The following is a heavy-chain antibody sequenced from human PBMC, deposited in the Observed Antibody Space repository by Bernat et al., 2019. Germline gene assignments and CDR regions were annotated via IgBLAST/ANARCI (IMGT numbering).Heavy chain of an antibody. Sequence: QVQLVQSGAEVKKPGASVKVSCKASGYTFTGYYMHWVRQAPGQGLEWMGWINPNSGGTNYAPKFQGWVTMTRDTSISTAYVDLSRLRSDETAVYYCARDGTNYDYDSSGYGPPYYNDGMDVWGQGTTVTVSS. CDR3: ARDGTNYDYDSSGYGPPYYNDGMDV. V-gene: IGHV1-2*04. CDR1: GYTFTGYY. J-gene: IGHJ6*02. CDR2: INPNSGGT. D-gene: IGHD3-22*01.